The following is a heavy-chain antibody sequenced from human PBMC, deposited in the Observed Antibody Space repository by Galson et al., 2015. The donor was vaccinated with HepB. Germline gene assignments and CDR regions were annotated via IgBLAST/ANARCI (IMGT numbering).Heavy chain of an antibody. D-gene: IGHD6-19*01. CDR2: INAGNGNT. J-gene: IGHJ4*02. CDR1: GYTFTSYA. CDR3: ARDHQWLPYYFDD. V-gene: IGHV1-3*01. Sequence: SVKVSCKAYGYTFTSYAMHWVRQAPGQRLEWMGWINAGNGNTKYSQKFQGRVTITRDTSASTAYMELSSLRSEDTAVYYCARDHQWLPYYFDDFGQGTLVTVSS.